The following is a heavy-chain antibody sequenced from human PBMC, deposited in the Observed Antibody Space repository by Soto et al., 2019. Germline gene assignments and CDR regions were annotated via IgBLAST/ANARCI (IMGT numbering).Heavy chain of an antibody. CDR2: VSGDNGHT. J-gene: IGHJ5*02. CDR3: ARDLGYCRSGTCQREGFDP. CDR1: GYSFSSHG. V-gene: IGHV1-18*01. Sequence: QVQLVQSGAEVKKPGTSVKVSCTASGYSFSSHGISWVRQAPGQGLQWIGWVSGDNGHTNYAQSLQGRVTMTADTSTNTGYMDLRSLRSDDTAVYDCARDLGYCRSGTCQREGFDPWGQGTLVIVSS. D-gene: IGHD2-15*01.